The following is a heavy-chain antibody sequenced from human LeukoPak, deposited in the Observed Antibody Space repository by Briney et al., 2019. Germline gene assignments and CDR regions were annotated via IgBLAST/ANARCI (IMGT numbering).Heavy chain of an antibody. D-gene: IGHD3-10*01. CDR2: ISWNSGSI. CDR3: AKDLNYYGSGSHQNI. CDR1: GFTFDDYA. V-gene: IGHV3-9*01. J-gene: IGHJ3*02. Sequence: GGSLRLSCAASGFTFDDYAMQWVRHAAGKGLEWVSGISWNSGSIVYADSVKGRFTISRDNPKTSLYLQMNSLRAEATALYYCAKDLNYYGSGSHQNIWGQGTMVTVSS.